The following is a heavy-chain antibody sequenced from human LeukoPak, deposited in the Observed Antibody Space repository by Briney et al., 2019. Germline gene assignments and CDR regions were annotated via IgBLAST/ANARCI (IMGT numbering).Heavy chain of an antibody. V-gene: IGHV1-18*01. CDR1: GYTFTSFG. CDR2: ISTYNGNT. J-gene: IGHJ6*02. D-gene: IGHD2-2*01. CDR3: AREFIVVVPAAAYGMDV. Sequence: ASVKVSCKASGYTFTSFGVSWVRQAPGQGLEWMGWISTYNGNTNYAQKLQGRVTMTTDTSTSTAYMELRSLRSDDTAVYYCAREFIVVVPAAAYGMDVWGQGTTVTVSS.